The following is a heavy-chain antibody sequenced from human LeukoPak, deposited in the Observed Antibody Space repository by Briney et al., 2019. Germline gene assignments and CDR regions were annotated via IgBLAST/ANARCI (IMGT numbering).Heavy chain of an antibody. J-gene: IGHJ6*02. CDR3: ARRPRTIFGVGYYYGMDV. CDR2: ISAYNGNT. Sequence: ASVKVSCKASGYTFTSYGISWVRQAPGQGLEWMGWISAYNGNTNYAQKLQGRVTMTTDTSTSTAYMELRSLRSDDTAVYYCARRPRTIFGVGYYYGMDVWGQGTTVTVSS. V-gene: IGHV1-18*01. D-gene: IGHD3-3*01. CDR1: GYTFTSYG.